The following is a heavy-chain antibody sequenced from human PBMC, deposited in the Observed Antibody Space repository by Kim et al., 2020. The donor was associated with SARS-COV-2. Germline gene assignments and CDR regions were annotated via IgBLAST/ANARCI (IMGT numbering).Heavy chain of an antibody. Sequence: SETLSLTCAVYGGSFSGYYWSWIRQPPGKGLEWIGEINHSGSTNYNPSLKSRVTISVDTSKNQFSLKLSSVTAADTAVYFCARAYPAFKYGGNPQPYYYGMDVWGQGTTVTVSS. CDR3: ARAYPAFKYGGNPQPYYYGMDV. D-gene: IGHD2-15*01. V-gene: IGHV4-34*01. J-gene: IGHJ6*02. CDR1: GGSFSGYY. CDR2: INHSGST.